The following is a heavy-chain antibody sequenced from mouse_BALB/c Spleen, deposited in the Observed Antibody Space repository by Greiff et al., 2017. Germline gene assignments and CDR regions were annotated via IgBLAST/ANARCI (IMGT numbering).Heavy chain of an antibody. CDR1: GYSITSDYA. CDR3: ARSNRYELYYFDY. Sequence: VQLQQSGPGLVKPSQSLSLTCTVTGYSITSDYAWNWIRQFPGNKLEWMGYISYSGSTSYNPSLKSRISITRDTSKNQFFLQLNSVTTEDTATYYCARSNRYELYYFDYWGQGTTLTVSS. D-gene: IGHD2-14*01. V-gene: IGHV3-2*02. J-gene: IGHJ2*01. CDR2: ISYSGST.